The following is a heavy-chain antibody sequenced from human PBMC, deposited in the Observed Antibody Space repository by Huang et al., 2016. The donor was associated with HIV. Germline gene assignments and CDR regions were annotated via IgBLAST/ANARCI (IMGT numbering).Heavy chain of an antibody. CDR3: AKGGSAAAVLDF. CDR1: GFTFSSYG. D-gene: IGHD6-13*01. V-gene: IGHV3-30*18. Sequence: QVQLVESGGGVVQPGRSLRISCAASGFTFSSYGMHWVRQASGKGLEGVAVISYDAKTKYYADSVNGRFSSSRDNSKTTVYLQLNSLRLEDTAVYYCAKGGSAAAVLDFWGQGTLVTVSS. CDR2: ISYDAKTK. J-gene: IGHJ4*02.